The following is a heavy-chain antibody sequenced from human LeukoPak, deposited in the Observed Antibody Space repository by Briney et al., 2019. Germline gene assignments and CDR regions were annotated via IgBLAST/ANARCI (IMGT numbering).Heavy chain of an antibody. D-gene: IGHD3-10*01. CDR1: GGSISSGGYS. J-gene: IGHJ6*02. CDR3: ARGGVLYGSGNYYYYYGMDV. CDR2: IYHSGST. V-gene: IGHV4-30-2*01. Sequence: SETLSLTCAVSGGSISSGGYSWSWIRQPPGKGLEWIGYIYHSGSTYYNPSLKSRVTISVDRSKNQFSLKLSSVTAADTAVYYCARGGVLYGSGNYYYYYGMDVWGQGTTVTVSS.